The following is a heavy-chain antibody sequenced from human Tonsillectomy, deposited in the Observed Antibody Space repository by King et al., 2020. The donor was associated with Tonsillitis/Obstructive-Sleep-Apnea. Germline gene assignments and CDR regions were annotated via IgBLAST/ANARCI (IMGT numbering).Heavy chain of an antibody. Sequence: VQLQQWGAGLLKSSETLSLTCAVYGGSFNDYSWSCIRQSPGKGLEWIGEIYHSGKTAYNPSLKSRVTMAVDPSKNQFSLNLTSVTAADTAVYYCACGEGVSVVELEDIRFDAWGQGTLAT. V-gene: IGHV4-34*01. D-gene: IGHD2-15*01. CDR2: IYHSGKT. CDR3: ACGEGVSVVELEDIRFDA. CDR1: GGSFNDYS. J-gene: IGHJ5*02.